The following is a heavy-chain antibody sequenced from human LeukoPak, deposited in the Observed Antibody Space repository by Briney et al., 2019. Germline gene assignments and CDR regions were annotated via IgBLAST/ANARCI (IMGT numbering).Heavy chain of an antibody. J-gene: IGHJ4*02. CDR2: IYTSGST. CDR1: GGSISSYY. D-gene: IGHD3-3*01. V-gene: IGHV4-4*07. Sequence: PSETLSLTCTVSGGSISSYYWSWIRQPAGKGLEWIGRIYTSGSTNYNPSLKSRVTMSVDTSKNQFSLKLSSVTAADTAVYYCARQTGLRFLEWLSDTAVWYFDYWGQGTLVTVSS. CDR3: ARQTGLRFLEWLSDTAVWYFDY.